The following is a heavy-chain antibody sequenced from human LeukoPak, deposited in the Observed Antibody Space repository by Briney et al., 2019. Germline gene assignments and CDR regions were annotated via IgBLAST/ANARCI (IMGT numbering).Heavy chain of an antibody. J-gene: IGHJ6*03. CDR2: ITLSSTAI. Sequence: GESLRLSCAASGFTFSSYSMNWVRQAPGKGLEWVAYITLSSTAIYYADSVRGRFTISRDNAKNSLYLQMNSLRAEDTAVYYCARDRYSILVEYYYYYMDVWGKGTTVTVSS. D-gene: IGHD4-11*01. V-gene: IGHV3-48*01. CDR3: ARDRYSILVEYYYYYMDV. CDR1: GFTFSSYS.